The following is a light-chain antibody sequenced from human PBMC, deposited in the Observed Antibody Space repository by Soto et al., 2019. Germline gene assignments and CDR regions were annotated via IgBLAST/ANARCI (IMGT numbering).Light chain of an antibody. CDR3: QQYYSTPLT. CDR2: WAS. Sequence: IVMTESPDSLAVSLGERSTINCKSSQSVLYSSHNKNYLASYQQKPGQPPKLLIYWASTRESGVPDRFSGSGSGTGFTLTISSLQAEDVAVYYCQQYYSTPLTFGGGTKVDIK. V-gene: IGKV4-1*01. J-gene: IGKJ4*01. CDR1: QSVLYSSHNKNY.